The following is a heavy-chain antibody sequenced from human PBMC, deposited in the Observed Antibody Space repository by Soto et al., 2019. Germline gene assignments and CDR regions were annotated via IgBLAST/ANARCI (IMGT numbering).Heavy chain of an antibody. V-gene: IGHV2-5*01. CDR3: AHRPSGWFLFDY. D-gene: IGHD6-19*01. J-gene: IGHJ4*02. CDR1: GFSLSTSGVG. Sequence: QITLKESGPTLVKPTQTLTLTCTFSGFSLSTSGVGVGWIRQSPGKALQWLALIYWNGDKSYNPSLKTRLTITKDTFKNQVVLTLADMEPVDTATYYCAHRPSGWFLFDYWGQGTLVTVSS. CDR2: IYWNGDK.